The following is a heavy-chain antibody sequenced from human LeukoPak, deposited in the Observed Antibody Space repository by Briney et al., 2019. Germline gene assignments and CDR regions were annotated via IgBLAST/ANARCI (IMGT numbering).Heavy chain of an antibody. CDR2: ISYDATNK. V-gene: IGHV3-30*18. Sequence: PGGSLRLSCAASGFTFSSSDMHWVRQAPGKGLEWVAVISYDATNKYYADSVKGRFTLSRDNKKNVLYLQMNNLGTEDTALFYCAKDLSSVFDALNIWGQGTLVTVSS. J-gene: IGHJ3*02. CDR1: GFTFSSSD. D-gene: IGHD3-10*01. CDR3: AKDLSSVFDALNI.